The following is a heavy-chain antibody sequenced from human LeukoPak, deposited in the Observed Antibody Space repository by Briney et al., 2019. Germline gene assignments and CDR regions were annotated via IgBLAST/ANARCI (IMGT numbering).Heavy chain of an antibody. CDR1: GFTLDDYA. J-gene: IGHJ4*02. CDR2: ISWNSGSI. CDR3: AKDYSSGWTHFDY. V-gene: IGHV3-9*01. D-gene: IGHD6-19*01. Sequence: PGGSLRLSCAASGFTLDDYAMHWVRQAPGKGLEWVSGISWNSGSIDYADSVKGRFTISRDNAKNSLYLQMNSLRAEDTALYYCAKDYSSGWTHFDYWGQGTLVAVSS.